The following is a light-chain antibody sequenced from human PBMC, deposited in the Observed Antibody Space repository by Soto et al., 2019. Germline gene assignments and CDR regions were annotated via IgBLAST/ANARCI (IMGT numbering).Light chain of an antibody. V-gene: IGLV2-14*03. CDR1: SSDIGAYNY. CDR3: TSWTTSTTMI. Sequence: QSALTQPASVSGSPGQSITISCTGTSSDIGAYNYVSWYQQHPGKAPKLMIYDVNIRPSGVSNRFSGSKSGNTASLTISGLQAEDEADYYGTSWTTSTTMIFGGGTKLTVL. CDR2: DVN. J-gene: IGLJ2*01.